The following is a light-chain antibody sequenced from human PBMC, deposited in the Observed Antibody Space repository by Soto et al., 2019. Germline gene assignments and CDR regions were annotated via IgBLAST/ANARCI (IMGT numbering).Light chain of an antibody. Sequence: EIQLTQSPSFPPAFVEDRVTITCRASQGISSYLAWYQQNPGKAHKLLIYAASPLQSGVPSRFSGSGSGTEFTLTISSLQPEDFATYYCQQQNSYPLTFGGGNKVEIK. CDR3: QQQNSYPLT. CDR2: AAS. V-gene: IGKV1-9*01. CDR1: QGISSY. J-gene: IGKJ4*01.